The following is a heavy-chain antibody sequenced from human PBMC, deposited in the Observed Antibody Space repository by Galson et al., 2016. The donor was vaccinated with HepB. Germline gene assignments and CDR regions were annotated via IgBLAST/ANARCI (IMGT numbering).Heavy chain of an antibody. CDR1: GFTSSGYG. CDR3: AREGAQMAVAGTAFDY. V-gene: IGHV3-33*01. CDR2: IWNDGSYK. Sequence: SLRLSCAASGFTSSGYGMHWVRQAPGKGLEWVVLIWNDGSYKNYADSVKGRFTISRDNSKNTLYLQLNSLRAEDTAVYYCAREGAQMAVAGTAFDYWGQGTLVTVSS. D-gene: IGHD6-19*01. J-gene: IGHJ4*02.